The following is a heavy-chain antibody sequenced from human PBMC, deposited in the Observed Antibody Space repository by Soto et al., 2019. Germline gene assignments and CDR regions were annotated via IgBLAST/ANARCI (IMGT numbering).Heavy chain of an antibody. Sequence: SETLSLTCTVSGGSISSGDYYWSWIRQPPGKGLEWIGYIYYSGSTYYNPSLKSRVTISVDTSKNQFSLKLSSVTAADTAVYYCARKYYDILTGPTPGAFDIWGQGTMVTVSS. CDR3: ARKYYDILTGPTPGAFDI. CDR2: IYYSGST. CDR1: GGSISSGDYY. J-gene: IGHJ3*02. V-gene: IGHV4-30-4*01. D-gene: IGHD3-9*01.